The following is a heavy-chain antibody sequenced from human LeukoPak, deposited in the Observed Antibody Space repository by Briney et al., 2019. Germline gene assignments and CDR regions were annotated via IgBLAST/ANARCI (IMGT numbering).Heavy chain of an antibody. J-gene: IGHJ6*02. CDR1: GGSIRTDGSY. D-gene: IGHD1-26*01. V-gene: IGHV4-39*02. Sequence: PSETLSLTCTVSGGSIRTDGSYWAWIRQPPGKGLEWIGSIYIDGITHYNSSLQSRVTLSIDTSKNHFSLRLTSVTAADTAVFYCARLFTRAWEYRYSMDVWGQGTAVTVSS. CDR2: IYIDGIT. CDR3: ARLFTRAWEYRYSMDV.